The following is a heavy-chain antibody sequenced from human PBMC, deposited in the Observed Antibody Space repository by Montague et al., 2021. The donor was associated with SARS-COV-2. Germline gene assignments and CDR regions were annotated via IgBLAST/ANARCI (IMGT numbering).Heavy chain of an antibody. V-gene: IGHV4-59*01. D-gene: IGHD2-15*01. Sequence: SETLSLTCSVSGGSTSNYYWTWIRRSPGKGLQWIGYIFYTGRTKFNPSLKSRVSMSLDTSKNHFSLRLSAVAAADTARYYCARAQNICFIANCVNYFDLWGLGALVTVSS. CDR1: GGSTSNYY. CDR2: IFYTGRT. J-gene: IGHJ4*02. CDR3: ARAQNICFIANCVNYFDL.